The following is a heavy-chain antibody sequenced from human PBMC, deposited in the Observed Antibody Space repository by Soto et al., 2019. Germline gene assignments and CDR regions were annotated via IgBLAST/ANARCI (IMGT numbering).Heavy chain of an antibody. D-gene: IGHD6-19*01. CDR3: AREERSGWYYDAFDI. J-gene: IGHJ3*02. CDR1: GGSISSYY. V-gene: IGHV4-59*01. Sequence: SETLSLTCTVSGGSISSYYWSWIRQPPGKGLEWIGYIYYSGSTNYNPSLKSRVTISVDTSKNQFSLKLSSVTAADTAVYYCAREERSGWYYDAFDIWGQGTMVTVSS. CDR2: IYYSGST.